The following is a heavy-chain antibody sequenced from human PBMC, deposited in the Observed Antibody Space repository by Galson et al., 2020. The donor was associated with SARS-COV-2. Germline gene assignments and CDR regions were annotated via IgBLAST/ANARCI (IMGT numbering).Heavy chain of an antibody. CDR3: AKDYGSGSYQYNWFDP. D-gene: IGHD3-10*01. CDR1: GFSFDDYA. V-gene: IGHV3-9*01. CDR2: ISWNSGNI. J-gene: IGHJ5*02. Sequence: GGSLRLSCAASGFSFDDYAMHWVRQAPGKGLEWVSDISWNSGNIGYADSVKGRFTISRDNAENSLYLQMNSLRAEDTALYYCAKDYGSGSYQYNWFDPWGQGTLVTVSS.